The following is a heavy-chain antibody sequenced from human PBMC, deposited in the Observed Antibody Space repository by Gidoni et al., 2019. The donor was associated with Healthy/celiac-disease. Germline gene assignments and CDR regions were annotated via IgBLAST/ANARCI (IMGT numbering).Heavy chain of an antibody. J-gene: IGHJ4*02. V-gene: IGHV3-21*01. D-gene: IGHD3-9*01. CDR3: ARTYYDILTGYSDFDY. CDR2: ISSSSSYI. Sequence: EVQLVESGGGLVKPGGSLRLSCAASGFTFSSYSMNWVRQAPGKGVEWVSSISSSSSYIYYADSVKGRFTISRDNAKNSLYLQMNSLRAEDTAVYYCARTYYDILTGYSDFDYWGQGTLVTVSS. CDR1: GFTFSSYS.